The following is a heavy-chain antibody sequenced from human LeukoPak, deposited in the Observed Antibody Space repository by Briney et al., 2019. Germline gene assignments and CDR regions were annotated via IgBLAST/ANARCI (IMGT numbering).Heavy chain of an antibody. Sequence: PGGSLRLSCAASGFTFSSYGMHWVRQAPGKGLEWVAFIRYDGSNKYYADSVKGRFTISRDNSKNTLYLQMNSLRAGDTAVYYCAKDRSLDSSGYSYFDYWGQGTLVTVSS. J-gene: IGHJ4*02. CDR3: AKDRSLDSSGYSYFDY. V-gene: IGHV3-30*02. D-gene: IGHD3-22*01. CDR2: IRYDGSNK. CDR1: GFTFSSYG.